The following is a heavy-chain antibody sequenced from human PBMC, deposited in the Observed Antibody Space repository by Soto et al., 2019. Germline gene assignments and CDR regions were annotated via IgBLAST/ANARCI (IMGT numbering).Heavy chain of an antibody. V-gene: IGHV3-33*01. CDR2: IWYDGSNK. D-gene: IGHD5-18*01. J-gene: IGHJ6*02. Sequence: LRLSCAASGFTFSSYGMHWVRQAPGKGLEWVAVIWYDGSNKYYTDSVKGRFTISRDNSKSTLYLQMNSLRAEDTAVYYCARDHHTAMVQDVWGQGTTVTVSS. CDR1: GFTFSSYG. CDR3: ARDHHTAMVQDV.